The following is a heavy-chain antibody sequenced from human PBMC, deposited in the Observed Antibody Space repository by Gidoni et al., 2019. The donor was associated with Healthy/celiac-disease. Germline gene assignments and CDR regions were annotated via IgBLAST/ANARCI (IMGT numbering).Heavy chain of an antibody. CDR1: GGSISSYY. J-gene: IGHJ4*02. D-gene: IGHD3-16*01. CDR3: ARDAEGVLGY. CDR2: IDYSGST. V-gene: IGHV4-59*01. Sequence: QVQLQESGPGLVQPSETLSLTCTVSGGSISSYYWSWIRQPPGKGLEWIGYIDYSGSTNYNPSLKSRVTISVDTSKNQFSLKLSSVTAADTAVYYCARDAEGVLGYWGQGTLVTVSS.